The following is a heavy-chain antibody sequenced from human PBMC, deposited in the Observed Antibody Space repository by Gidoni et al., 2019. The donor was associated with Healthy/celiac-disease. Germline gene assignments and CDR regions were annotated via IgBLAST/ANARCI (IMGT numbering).Heavy chain of an antibody. CDR1: GGSISSYY. V-gene: IGHV4-59*01. Sequence: QVQLQESGPGLVKPSETLSLTCTVSGGSISSYYWSWIRQPPGKGLEWIGYIYYSGSTNYNPSLKSRVTISVDTSKNQFSLKLSSVTAADTAVYYCARDGGGVIGFYYWGQGTLVTVSS. CDR3: ARDGGGVIGFYY. CDR2: IYYSGST. D-gene: IGHD3-10*01. J-gene: IGHJ4*02.